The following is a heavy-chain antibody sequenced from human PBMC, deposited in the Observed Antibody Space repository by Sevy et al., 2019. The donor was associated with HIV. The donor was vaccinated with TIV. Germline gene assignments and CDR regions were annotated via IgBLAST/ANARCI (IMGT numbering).Heavy chain of an antibody. V-gene: IGHV3-23*01. CDR3: AGVGVREVGSLDNWFDP. CDR1: GFTFSSYA. J-gene: IGHJ5*02. CDR2: LGGSGDTT. Sequence: GGSLRLSCAASGFTFSSYAMSWVRQAPEKGLEWVSTLGGSGDTTYYADSVKGRFTISSDNSKNTLFLQMNNLRAEDTAVYYGAGVGVREVGSLDNWFDPWGQGTLVTVSS. D-gene: IGHD3-3*01.